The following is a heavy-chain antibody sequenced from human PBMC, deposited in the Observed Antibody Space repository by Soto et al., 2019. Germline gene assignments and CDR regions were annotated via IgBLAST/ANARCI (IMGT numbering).Heavy chain of an antibody. J-gene: IGHJ4*02. V-gene: IGHV4-31*03. Sequence: QVQLQESGPGLVKPSQTLSLTCTVSGGSISSGGYYWSWIRQHPGKGLEWIGYIYYSGSTYYNPSLKRRVTISVDTSKNQFSLKLSSVTAADTAVYYCARVGDCSGGSCSEDYWGQGTLVTVSS. CDR3: ARVGDCSGGSCSEDY. D-gene: IGHD2-15*01. CDR2: IYYSGST. CDR1: GGSISSGGYY.